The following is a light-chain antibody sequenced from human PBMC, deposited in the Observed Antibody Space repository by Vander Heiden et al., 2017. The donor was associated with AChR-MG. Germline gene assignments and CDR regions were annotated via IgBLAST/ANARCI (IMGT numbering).Light chain of an antibody. J-gene: IGKJ4*01. CDR1: QDITSA. Sequence: AIQLTQSPSSLSASVGDRVTLTCRASQDITSALAGYQHKPGKTPKLLIYDASSLISGVPSRFSGSGSGTDFTLTISSLQPEDFATYYCQQLNEYPLSFGGGTKVEAK. V-gene: IGKV1D-13*01. CDR2: DAS. CDR3: QQLNEYPLS.